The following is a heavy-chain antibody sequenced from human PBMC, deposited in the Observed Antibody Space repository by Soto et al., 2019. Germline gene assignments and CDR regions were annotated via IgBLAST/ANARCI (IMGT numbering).Heavy chain of an antibody. CDR3: ARGRTLYSSGYNWFDP. V-gene: IGHV1-46*01. D-gene: IGHD6-19*01. CDR2: INPSGGST. Sequence: QVQLVQSGAEVKKPGASVKVSCKASGYTFTSYYMHWVRQAPGQGLEWMGIINPSGGSTSYAQKFQGRVTMTRDTSTSTVYMELSSLRSDDTAVYYCARGRTLYSSGYNWFDPWGQGTLVTVSS. CDR1: GYTFTSYY. J-gene: IGHJ5*02.